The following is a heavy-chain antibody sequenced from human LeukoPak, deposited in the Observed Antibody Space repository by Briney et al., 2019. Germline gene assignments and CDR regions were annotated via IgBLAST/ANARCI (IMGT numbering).Heavy chain of an antibody. J-gene: IGHJ4*02. CDR1: GGTFSSYA. CDR3: ASLSDYYDRN. D-gene: IGHD3-22*01. V-gene: IGHV1-69*04. Sequence: ASVKVSCKASGGTFSSYAISWVRQAPGQGLEWMGRIIPSLGIANYAQKFQGRVTITADKSTSTAYMELSSLRSEDTAVYYCASLSDYYDRNWGQGTLVTVSS. CDR2: IIPSLGIA.